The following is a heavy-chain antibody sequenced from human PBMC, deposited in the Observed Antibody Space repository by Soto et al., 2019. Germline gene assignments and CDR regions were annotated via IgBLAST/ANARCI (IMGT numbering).Heavy chain of an antibody. J-gene: IGHJ6*02. CDR1: GGTFSSYA. CDR2: IIPIFGTA. CDR3: AGGSIVVVTATYYYYGMDV. V-gene: IGHV1-69*12. Sequence: QVQLVQSGAEVKKPGSSVKVSCKASGGTFSSYAISWVRQAPGQGLEWMGGIIPIFGTANYAQKFQGRVTITADESTSRAYMVLSSLGSEDTGGYYCAGGSIVVVTATYYYYGMDVWGQGTTVTVSS. D-gene: IGHD2-21*02.